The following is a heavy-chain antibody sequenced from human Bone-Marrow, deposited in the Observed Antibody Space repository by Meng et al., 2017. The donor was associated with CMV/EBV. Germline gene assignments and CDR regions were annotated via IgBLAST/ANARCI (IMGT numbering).Heavy chain of an antibody. CDR1: GFTFSDYY. CDR3: ASLAAAAFYYYGMDV. CDR2: ISSSGSTI. V-gene: IGHV3-11*01. J-gene: IGHJ6*02. D-gene: IGHD2-15*01. Sequence: GESLKISWAASGFTFSDYYMSWIRQAPGKGLEWVSYISSSGSTIYYADSVKGRFTISRDNAKNSLYLQMNSLRAEDTAVYYCASLAAAAFYYYGMDVWGQGTTVTVSS.